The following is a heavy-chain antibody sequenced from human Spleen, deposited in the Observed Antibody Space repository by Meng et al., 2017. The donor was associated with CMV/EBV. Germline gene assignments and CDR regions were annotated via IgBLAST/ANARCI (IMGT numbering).Heavy chain of an antibody. CDR1: GYTLTDYY. Sequence: HGHLVQSGAEVKQPGASVKVACKASGYTLTDYYIHWVRQAPGQWLEWMGWINPSDDTNYAQNFQGRVTMTRDMSINTVYMELSRLTSDDTAVYYCARSSGWSRFDHWGQGTLVTVSS. D-gene: IGHD6-13*01. CDR2: INPSDDT. V-gene: IGHV1-2*02. J-gene: IGHJ4*02. CDR3: ARSSGWSRFDH.